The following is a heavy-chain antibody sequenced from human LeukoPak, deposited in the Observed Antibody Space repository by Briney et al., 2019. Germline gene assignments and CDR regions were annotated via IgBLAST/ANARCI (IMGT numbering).Heavy chain of an antibody. V-gene: IGHV1-8*01. CDR3: ASLVVHSSGWYPFYYYYGMDV. D-gene: IGHD6-19*01. J-gene: IGHJ6*02. Sequence: ASVKVSCKASGYTFTSYDINWGRQATGQGLEWMGWMNPNSGNTGYAQKFQGRVTMTRNTSISTAYMELSSLRSEDTAVYYCASLVVHSSGWYPFYYYYGMDVWGQGTTVTVSS. CDR2: MNPNSGNT. CDR1: GYTFTSYD.